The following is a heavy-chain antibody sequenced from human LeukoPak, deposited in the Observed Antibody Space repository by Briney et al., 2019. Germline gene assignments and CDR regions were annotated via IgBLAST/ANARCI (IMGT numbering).Heavy chain of an antibody. J-gene: IGHJ2*01. V-gene: IGHV3-43*01. CDR3: ARDNEAWYFDL. CDR2: ISWDGSSR. CDR1: GFTFDDYT. Sequence: GGSLRLSCAASGFTFDDYTMHWVRQAPGKGLEWVSLISWDGSSRYYADSVKGRFTISRDNSKNSLYLQMNSLRTEDTVLYYCARDNEAWYFDLWGRGTPVTVSS.